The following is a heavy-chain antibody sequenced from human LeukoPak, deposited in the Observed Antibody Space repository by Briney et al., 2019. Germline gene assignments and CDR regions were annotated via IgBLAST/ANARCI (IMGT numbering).Heavy chain of an antibody. CDR2: ISGSGGST. D-gene: IGHD6-13*01. J-gene: IGHJ4*02. CDR1: GFTFSSYG. CDR3: AKDLRIAAAGIVGYFDY. V-gene: IGHV3-23*01. Sequence: PGGTLRLSCAASGFTFSSYGMSWVRQAPGKGLEWVSAISGSGGSTYYADSVKGRFTISRDNSKNTLYLQMNSLRAEDTAVYYCAKDLRIAAAGIVGYFDYWGQGTLVTVSS.